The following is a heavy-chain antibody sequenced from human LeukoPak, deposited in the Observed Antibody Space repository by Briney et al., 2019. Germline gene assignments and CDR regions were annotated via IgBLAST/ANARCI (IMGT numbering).Heavy chain of an antibody. J-gene: IGHJ4*02. D-gene: IGHD6-19*01. CDR3: ARVLAIGYSSGWYDY. CDR2: INPNSGGT. CDR1: GYTFTGYY. V-gene: IGHV1-2*02. Sequence: GASVKVSCKASGYTFTGYYMHWVRQAPGQGLEWMGWINPNSGGTNYAQKFQGRVTMTRDTSISTAYMELSRLRSDDTAVYYCARVLAIGYSSGWYDYWGQGTLVTVSS.